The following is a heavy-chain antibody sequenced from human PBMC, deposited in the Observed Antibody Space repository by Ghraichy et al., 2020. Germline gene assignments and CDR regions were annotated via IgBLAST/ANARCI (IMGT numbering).Heavy chain of an antibody. CDR2: IWYDGSKK. J-gene: IGHJ4*02. Sequence: GSLNISCAASGFTFSSYGMYWVRQAPGKGLEWVAVIWYDGSKKYYADSVKGRFTISRDNSKNTLYLQMNSLRAEDTAVYHCARALKGYSLLDYWGQGTLVTVSS. V-gene: IGHV3-33*01. CDR1: GFTFSSYG. D-gene: IGHD5-18*01. CDR3: ARALKGYSLLDY.